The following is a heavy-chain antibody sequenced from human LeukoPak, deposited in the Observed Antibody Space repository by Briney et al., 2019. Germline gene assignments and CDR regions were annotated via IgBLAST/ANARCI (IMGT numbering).Heavy chain of an antibody. Sequence: PSETLSLTCTVSGGSISSYYWSWIRHPPGKGLEWIGYIYYSWSTNYNPSLKSRVTISVDTSKTQFSLKLSSVTAADTAVYYCARHSYMARALYCTNGVCPNWFDPWGQGTLVTVSS. CDR3: ARHSYMARALYCTNGVCPNWFDP. CDR1: GGSISSYY. D-gene: IGHD2-8*01. CDR2: IYYSWST. V-gene: IGHV4-59*01. J-gene: IGHJ5*02.